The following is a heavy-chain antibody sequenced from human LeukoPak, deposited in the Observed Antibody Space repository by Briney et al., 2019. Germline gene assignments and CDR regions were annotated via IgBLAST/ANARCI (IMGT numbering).Heavy chain of an antibody. J-gene: IGHJ4*02. CDR1: GYSISSGYY. V-gene: IGHV4-38-2*02. CDR2: IYHSGST. CDR3: ARGGLRLGELSLYQD. D-gene: IGHD3-16*02. Sequence: SETLSLTCTVSGYSISSGYYWGWIRQPPGKGLEWIGSIYHSGSTYYNPSLKSRVTISVDTSKNQFSLKLSSVTAADTAVYYCARGGLRLGELSLYQDWGQGTLVTVSS.